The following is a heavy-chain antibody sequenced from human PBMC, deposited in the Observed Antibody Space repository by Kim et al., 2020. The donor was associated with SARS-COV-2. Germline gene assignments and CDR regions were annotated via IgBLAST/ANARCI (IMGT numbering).Heavy chain of an antibody. CDR2: ISWNSGSI. J-gene: IGHJ4*02. D-gene: IGHD5-12*01. CDR3: AKGYYSGYDYVSQGLEY. Sequence: GGSLRLSCAASGFTFGDYAMHWVRQAPGKGLEWVSGISWNSGSIGYADSVKGRFTISRDNAKNSLYLQMNSLRAEDTALYYCAKGYYSGYDYVSQGLEYWGQGTLVTVSS. V-gene: IGHV3-9*01. CDR1: GFTFGDYA.